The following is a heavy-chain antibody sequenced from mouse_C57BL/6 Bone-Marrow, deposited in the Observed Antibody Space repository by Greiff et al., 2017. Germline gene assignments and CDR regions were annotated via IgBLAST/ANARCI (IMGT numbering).Heavy chain of an antibody. D-gene: IGHD2-1*01. CDR3: AREGIYYGNFWFAY. V-gene: IGHV1-64*01. J-gene: IGHJ3*01. Sequence: QVQLQQSGAELVKPGASAKLSCKASGYTFTSYWMHWVKQRPGQGLEWIGMIHPNSGSTNYNEKFKSKATLTVDKSSSTAYMQLSSLTSEDSAVYFCAREGIYYGNFWFAYWGQGTLVTVSA. CDR2: IHPNSGST. CDR1: GYTFTSYW.